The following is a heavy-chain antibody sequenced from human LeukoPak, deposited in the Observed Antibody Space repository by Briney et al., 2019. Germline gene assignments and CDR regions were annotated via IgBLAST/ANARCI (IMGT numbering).Heavy chain of an antibody. Sequence: GASVKVSCKTSTGYYMHWVRQAPGQGLEYMGWIHPNSGASKSVPKFQGRVTMTRDTSINTDYVELSSLTSDDTAMYYCAREGRAGSSWFGAFDIWGQGTMVIVSS. J-gene: IGHJ3*02. CDR3: AREGRAGSSWFGAFDI. D-gene: IGHD6-13*01. V-gene: IGHV1-2*02. CDR1: TGYY. CDR2: IHPNSGAS.